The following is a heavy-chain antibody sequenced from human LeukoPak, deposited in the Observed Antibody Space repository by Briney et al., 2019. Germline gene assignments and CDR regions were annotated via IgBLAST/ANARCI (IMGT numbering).Heavy chain of an antibody. D-gene: IGHD3-16*01. CDR3: AKDFHRLGEFDAFDI. J-gene: IGHJ3*02. V-gene: IGHV3-30*02. CDR2: IHHDGSNK. CDR1: GFTFSSYG. Sequence: GGSLRLSCAASGFTFSSYGMHWVRQAPGKGLAWVTFIHHDGSNKYYADSVKGRFTISRDNSKNTLYLQMNSLRAEDTALYYCAKDFHRLGEFDAFDIWGQGTMVTVSS.